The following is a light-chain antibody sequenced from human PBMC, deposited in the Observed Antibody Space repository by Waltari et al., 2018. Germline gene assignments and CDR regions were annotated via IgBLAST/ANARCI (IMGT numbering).Light chain of an antibody. Sequence: SYVLTQPPSVSVAPGQTATITCGGNNIGSKSVQWYQQKPGQAPVLVMYYDSDRPSGTPERFSGSNSGNTATLTISRVEAGDEADYYCHVWDSYSDHAVFGGGTQLTVL. V-gene: IGLV3-21*04. CDR1: NIGSKS. CDR2: YDS. CDR3: HVWDSYSDHAV. J-gene: IGLJ7*01.